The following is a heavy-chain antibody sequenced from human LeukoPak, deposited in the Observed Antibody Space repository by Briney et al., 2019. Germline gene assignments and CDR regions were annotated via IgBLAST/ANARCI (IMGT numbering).Heavy chain of an antibody. Sequence: SVKVSCKASGGTFSSYAISWVRQAPGQGLEWMGGIIPIFGTANYAQKFQGRVTITADESTSTAYMELSSLRSEDTAVYYCARESTYYYDSSGYSAFDIWGQGTMVTVSS. J-gene: IGHJ3*02. D-gene: IGHD3-22*01. CDR3: ARESTYYYDSSGYSAFDI. CDR2: IIPIFGTA. V-gene: IGHV1-69*13. CDR1: GGTFSSYA.